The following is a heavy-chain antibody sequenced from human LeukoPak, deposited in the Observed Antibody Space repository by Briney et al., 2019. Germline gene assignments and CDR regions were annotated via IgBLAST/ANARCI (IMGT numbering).Heavy chain of an antibody. V-gene: IGHV1-8*01. D-gene: IGHD3-10*01. CDR3: ARGSVRGVIRY. CDR1: GYTFTSYD. J-gene: IGHJ4*02. CDR2: MNPNGGNT. Sequence: ASVKVSCKASGYTFTSYDINWVRQATGQGLEWMGWMNPNGGNTGYAQKFQGRATMTRNTSISTAYKELSSLRSEDTAVYYCARGSVRGVIRYWGQGTLVTVSS.